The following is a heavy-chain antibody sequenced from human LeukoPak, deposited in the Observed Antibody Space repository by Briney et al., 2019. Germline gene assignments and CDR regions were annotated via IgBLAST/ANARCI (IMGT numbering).Heavy chain of an antibody. Sequence: GGSLRLSCAASGFTFSSYSMNWVRQAPGKGLEWVSYISSSSTIYYADSVKGRFTISRDNAKNSLYLQMNSLRAEDTAVYYCARVGYSSAGLDPWGQGTLVTVSS. D-gene: IGHD6-19*01. CDR3: ARVGYSSAGLDP. V-gene: IGHV3-48*01. J-gene: IGHJ5*02. CDR2: ISSSSTI. CDR1: GFTFSSYS.